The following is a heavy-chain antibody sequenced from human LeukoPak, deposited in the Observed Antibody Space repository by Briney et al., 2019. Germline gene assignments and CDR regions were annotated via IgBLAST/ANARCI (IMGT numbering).Heavy chain of an antibody. Sequence: GGSLRLSCAASGFTFSSYWMHWVRQAPGKGLVWVSRINSDGSSTSYADSVKGRFTISRDNAKNTLYLQMNSLRAEDTAVYYCAKDRLYCSGGSCYGGAFDYWGQGTLVTVSS. CDR1: GFTFSSYW. J-gene: IGHJ4*02. CDR2: INSDGSST. V-gene: IGHV3-74*01. CDR3: AKDRLYCSGGSCYGGAFDY. D-gene: IGHD2-15*01.